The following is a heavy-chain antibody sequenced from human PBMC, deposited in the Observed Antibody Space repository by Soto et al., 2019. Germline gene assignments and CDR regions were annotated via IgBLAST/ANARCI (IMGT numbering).Heavy chain of an antibody. CDR1: GGSMSSYY. J-gene: IGHJ5*02. D-gene: IGHD1-26*01. CDR3: TKLPWAYYAGIFDP. CDR2: IYYTGTT. Sequence: AGTLALTCTVSGGSMSSYYWSWIRQPPGKGLEWIGYIYYTGTTNYNPSLKSRVTISVDTSKNQFSLKLSSVTTADTAVYYCTKLPWAYYAGIFDPRGQGTLVTVSS. V-gene: IGHV4-59*01.